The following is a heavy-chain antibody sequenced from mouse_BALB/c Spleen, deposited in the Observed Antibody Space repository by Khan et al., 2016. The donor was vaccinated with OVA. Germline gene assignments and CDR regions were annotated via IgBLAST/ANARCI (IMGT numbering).Heavy chain of an antibody. CDR2: INPSNGRS. CDR3: ARLYYSWFAY. D-gene: IGHD2-1*01. V-gene: IGHV1S81*02. Sequence: QVQLQQSGAELVKPGASVKLSCKASGYTFTNYWMHWVKQRPGQGLEWIGEINPSNGRSNYNEKFKNKATLTVDKSSSTAYMQLSSLTSEDSAVYYCARLYYSWFAYWGQGTLVTVSA. CDR1: GYTFTNYW. J-gene: IGHJ3*01.